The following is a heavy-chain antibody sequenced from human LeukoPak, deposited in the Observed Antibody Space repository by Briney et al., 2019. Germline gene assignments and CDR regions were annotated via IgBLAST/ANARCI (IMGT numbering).Heavy chain of an antibody. Sequence: GGSLRLSCAASGFTFTEHHMDWVRQAPGKGLEWVSAISGSGGSTYYADSVKGRFTISRDNSKNTLYLQMNSLRAEDTAVYYCAKDLSLLALLDAFDIWGQGTMVTVSS. D-gene: IGHD2-15*01. CDR3: AKDLSLLALLDAFDI. V-gene: IGHV3-23*01. CDR1: GFTFTEHH. J-gene: IGHJ3*02. CDR2: ISGSGGST.